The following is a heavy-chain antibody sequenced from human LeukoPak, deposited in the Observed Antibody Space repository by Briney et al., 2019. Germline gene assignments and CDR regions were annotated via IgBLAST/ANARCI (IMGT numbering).Heavy chain of an antibody. CDR3: ARARNYGSGSYYKYYFDY. CDR1: GGSISSGGYS. D-gene: IGHD3-10*01. CDR2: IHHSGST. V-gene: IGHV4-30-2*01. J-gene: IGHJ4*02. Sequence: SETLSLTCAVSGGSISSGGYSWSWIRQPPGKGLEWIGYIHHSGSTYYNPSLKSRVTISVDRSKNQFSLKLSSVTAADTAVYYCARARNYGSGSYYKYYFDYWRQGTLVTVSS.